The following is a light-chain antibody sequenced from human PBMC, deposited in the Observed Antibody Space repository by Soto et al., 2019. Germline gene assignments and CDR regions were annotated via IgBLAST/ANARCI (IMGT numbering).Light chain of an antibody. Sequence: QSVLTQPASVSGSPGQSITISCTGTSSDVGGYNYVSWYQQHPGKVPKLMIYEVTNRPSGVSNRFSGSKSVNTASLTISGLQAEDEADYYCSSCTSSTTYVFGTGTKVTVL. J-gene: IGLJ1*01. V-gene: IGLV2-14*01. CDR3: SSCTSSTTYV. CDR1: SSDVGGYNY. CDR2: EVT.